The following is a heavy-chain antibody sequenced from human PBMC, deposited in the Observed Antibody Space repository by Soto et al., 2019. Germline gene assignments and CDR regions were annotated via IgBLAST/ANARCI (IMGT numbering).Heavy chain of an antibody. Sequence: ASVKVSCKTSGYRFTAYGLAWLRQAPGQRPEWLGWVGTNNADTNYAQKFQDRVTMTTDRSTTTTYMELRSLRYDDTAVYYCARELNTDTSAYYSFAFWGQGTLVTVSS. J-gene: IGHJ4*02. CDR1: GYRFTAYG. CDR2: VGTNNADT. D-gene: IGHD3-22*01. V-gene: IGHV1-18*01. CDR3: ARELNTDTSAYYSFAF.